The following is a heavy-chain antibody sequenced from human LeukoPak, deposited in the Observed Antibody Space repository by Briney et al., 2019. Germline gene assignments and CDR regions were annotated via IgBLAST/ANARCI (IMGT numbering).Heavy chain of an antibody. Sequence: ASVKVSCKASGYTFTGYYMHWVRQAPGQGLEWMGWINPNSGGTNYAQKFQGRVTMTRDTSISTAYMELSRLRSDDTAVYYCARDRDERCFDWLLPCFDYWGQGTLVTVSS. V-gene: IGHV1-2*02. J-gene: IGHJ4*02. CDR1: GYTFTGYY. D-gene: IGHD3-9*01. CDR2: INPNSGGT. CDR3: ARDRDERCFDWLLPCFDY.